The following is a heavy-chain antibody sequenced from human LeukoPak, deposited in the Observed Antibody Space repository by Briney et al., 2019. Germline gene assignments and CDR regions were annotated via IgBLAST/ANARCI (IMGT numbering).Heavy chain of an antibody. V-gene: IGHV3-30*02. Sequence: GGSLRLSCAASGFTFSSYGMHWVRQAPGKGLEWVAFIRYDGSNKYYADSVKGRLTISRDNSQNTLYLQMNSLRAEDTAVYYCASRAGSSSWYSYFQHWGQGTLVTVSS. CDR1: GFTFSSYG. J-gene: IGHJ1*01. D-gene: IGHD6-13*01. CDR3: ASRAGSSSWYSYFQH. CDR2: IRYDGSNK.